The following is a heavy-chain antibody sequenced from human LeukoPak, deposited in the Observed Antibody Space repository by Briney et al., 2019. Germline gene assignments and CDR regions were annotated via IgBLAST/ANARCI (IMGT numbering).Heavy chain of an antibody. Sequence: GGSLRLSCAASGFTFSDYYMSWIRQAPGKGLEWVSYISSSGSTIYYADSVKGRFTISRDNAKNSLYLQMNSLRAGDTAVYYCARADLRGYSLDYWGQGILVTVSS. CDR3: ARADLRGYSLDY. CDR1: GFTFSDYY. V-gene: IGHV3-11*04. D-gene: IGHD5-18*01. CDR2: ISSSGSTI. J-gene: IGHJ4*02.